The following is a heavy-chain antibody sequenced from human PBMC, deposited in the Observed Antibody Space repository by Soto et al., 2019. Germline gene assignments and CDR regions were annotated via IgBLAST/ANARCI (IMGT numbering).Heavy chain of an antibody. D-gene: IGHD3-22*01. CDR2: IVVGSGNT. J-gene: IGHJ6*02. V-gene: IGHV1-58*01. CDR1: GFTFTSSA. Sequence: WASVKVSCKASGFTFTSSAVQWVRQARGQRLEWIGWIVVGSGNTNYAQKFQERVTITRDMSTSTAYMELSSLRSEDTAVYYCAADPSYYDSSGNYGMDVWGQGTTVTVSS. CDR3: AADPSYYDSSGNYGMDV.